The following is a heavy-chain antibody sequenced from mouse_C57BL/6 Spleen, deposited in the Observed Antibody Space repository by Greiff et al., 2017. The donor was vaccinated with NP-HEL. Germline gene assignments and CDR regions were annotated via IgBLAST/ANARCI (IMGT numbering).Heavy chain of an antibody. Sequence: EVKLMESGAELVRPGASVKLSCTASGFNIKDDYMHWVKQRPEQGLEWIGWIDPENGDTEYASKFQGKATITADTSSNTAYLQLSSLTSEDTAVYYCTTRDYGSSYHYWGQGTTLTVSS. CDR1: GFNIKDDY. CDR2: IDPENGDT. V-gene: IGHV14-4*01. J-gene: IGHJ2*01. CDR3: TTRDYGSSYHY. D-gene: IGHD1-1*01.